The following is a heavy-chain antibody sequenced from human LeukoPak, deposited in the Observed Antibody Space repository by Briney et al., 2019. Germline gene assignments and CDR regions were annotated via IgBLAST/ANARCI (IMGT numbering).Heavy chain of an antibody. D-gene: IGHD6-6*01. CDR1: GYTFTGYY. J-gene: IGHJ5*02. CDR2: INPNSGGT. Sequence: ASVTVSCKASGYTFTGYYMHWVRQAPGQGLEWMGWINPNSGGTNYAQKFQGRVTMTRDTSISTAYMELSRLRSDDTAVCYCARDPPLYSSSSSHIGPWGQGALVTVSS. CDR3: ARDPPLYSSSSSHIGP. V-gene: IGHV1-2*02.